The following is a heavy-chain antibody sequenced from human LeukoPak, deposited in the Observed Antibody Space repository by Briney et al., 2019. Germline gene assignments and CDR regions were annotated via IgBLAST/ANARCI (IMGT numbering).Heavy chain of an antibody. CDR1: GFTFSSYW. CDR3: ARQLRYFLNWFDP. V-gene: IGHV3-7*01. D-gene: IGHD3-9*01. J-gene: IGHJ5*02. CDR2: IKQDGSEK. Sequence: GGSLRLSCAASGFTFSSYWMSWVRQAPGKGLEWVANIKQDGSEKYYVDSVKGRFTISRDNAKNSLYLQMNSLRAEDTAVYYCARQLRYFLNWFDPWGQGTLVTVSS.